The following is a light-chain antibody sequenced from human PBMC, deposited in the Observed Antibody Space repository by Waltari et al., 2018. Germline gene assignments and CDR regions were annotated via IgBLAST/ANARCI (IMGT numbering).Light chain of an antibody. V-gene: IGKV4-1*01. CDR1: QSVLSSSNNKNY. CDR3: QQYYSTPDT. J-gene: IGKJ3*01. Sequence: DIVMTQSPDSLAVSLGERAPINCNSSQSVLSSSNNKNYLAWYQQKPGQPPKLLIYWASTRESGVPDRFSGSGSGTDFTLTISSLQAEDVAVYYCQQYYSTPDTFGPGTKVDIK. CDR2: WAS.